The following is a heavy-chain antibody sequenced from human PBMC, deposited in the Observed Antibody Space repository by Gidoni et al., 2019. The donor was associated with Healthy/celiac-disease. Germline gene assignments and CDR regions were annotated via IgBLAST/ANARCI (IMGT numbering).Heavy chain of an antibody. CDR3: ARERYYHADFDY. CDR1: GFTFSSYG. V-gene: IGHV3-33*01. D-gene: IGHD3-10*01. Sequence: QVQLVESEGGVVQPGRSLRLSCAAAGFTFSSYGMHWVRPAPGKGLEWVAVIWYDGSNKYYADSVKGRFTISRDNSKNTLYLQMNSLRAEDTAVYYCARERYYHADFDYWGQGTLVTVSS. CDR2: IWYDGSNK. J-gene: IGHJ4*02.